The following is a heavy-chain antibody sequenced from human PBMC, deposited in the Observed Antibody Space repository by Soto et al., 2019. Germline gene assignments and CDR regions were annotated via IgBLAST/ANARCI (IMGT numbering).Heavy chain of an antibody. V-gene: IGHV3-30*18. Sequence: VRLVESGGGVVQPGRSLRLSCAASGFTFSSYGMHWVRQAPGKGLEWVAVISYDGSKKYYADSVKGRFTISRDNSKSTLFLQMNSLRAEDTAVYHCAKDMHGNGEYYFAYWGQGSLVTVSS. CDR2: ISYDGSKK. CDR3: AKDMHGNGEYYFAY. J-gene: IGHJ4*02. CDR1: GFTFSSYG. D-gene: IGHD4-17*01.